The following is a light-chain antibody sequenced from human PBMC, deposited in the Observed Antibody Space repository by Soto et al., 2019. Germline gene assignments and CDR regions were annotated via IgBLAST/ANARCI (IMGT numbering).Light chain of an antibody. Sequence: DIQMTQSPSSVSASVGDRVTITCRASQGISRWVAWYQQRPGNAPKLLIYAASSLQSGVPSRFSGIGSGTDFTLTISSLQPDDFATYYCQEADSFPLTFGGGTKVEIK. CDR1: QGISRW. CDR3: QEADSFPLT. J-gene: IGKJ4*01. V-gene: IGKV1-12*01. CDR2: AAS.